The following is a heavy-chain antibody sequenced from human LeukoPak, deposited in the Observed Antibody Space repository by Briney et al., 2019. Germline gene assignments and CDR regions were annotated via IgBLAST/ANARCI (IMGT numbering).Heavy chain of an antibody. D-gene: IGHD3-10*01. Sequence: PSETLSLTCTVSGDSISSYYWSWIRQPPGRGLEWIGCVYYSGTTSYNPSLKTRVTISIDTSKNQFSLKLSSVTAADTAVYYCARVLRPMASQYYFDYWGQGTLVTVSS. CDR1: GDSISSYY. V-gene: IGHV4-59*01. CDR3: ARVLRPMASQYYFDY. CDR2: VYYSGTT. J-gene: IGHJ4*02.